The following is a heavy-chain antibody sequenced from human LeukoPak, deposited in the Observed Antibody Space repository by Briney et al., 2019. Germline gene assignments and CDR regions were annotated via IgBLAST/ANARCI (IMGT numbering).Heavy chain of an antibody. J-gene: IGHJ3*02. V-gene: IGHV4-30-2*01. CDR1: GGSISSGDYS. Sequence: SQTLSLTCAVSGGSISSGDYSWSWIRQPPGKGLEWIGYIYHSGSTYYNPSLKSRVTISVDRSKNQFPLKVSSMTAADTAVYYCARYIAVTAFDIWGPETMVTVSS. CDR3: ARYIAVTAFDI. CDR2: IYHSGST. D-gene: IGHD6-19*01.